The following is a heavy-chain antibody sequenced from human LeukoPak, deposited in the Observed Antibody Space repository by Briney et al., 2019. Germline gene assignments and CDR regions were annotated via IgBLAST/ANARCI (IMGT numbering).Heavy chain of an antibody. CDR2: IFYSGST. D-gene: IGHD5-18*01. Sequence: SETLSLTCSVSGGSINNTNYYWGWIRQSPEKGLEFIAYIFYSGSTNYSPSLKSRATISVDTSKNQFSLKLTSVTAADTAVYYCARLTPMVTVITYHAFDIWGQGTMVTVSS. CDR1: GGSINNTNYY. J-gene: IGHJ3*02. V-gene: IGHV4-61*05. CDR3: ARLTPMVTVITYHAFDI.